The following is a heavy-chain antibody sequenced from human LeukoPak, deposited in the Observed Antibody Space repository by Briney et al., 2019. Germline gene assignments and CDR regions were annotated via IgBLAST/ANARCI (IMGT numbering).Heavy chain of an antibody. CDR1: GFTFTTYG. CDR2: IRYDGSDK. V-gene: IGHV3-30*02. D-gene: IGHD1-26*01. CDR3: AKDPGKLVGAAGD. J-gene: IGHJ4*02. Sequence: GGSLRLSCAASGFTFTTYGMHWVRQAPGKGLEWVAFIRYDGSDKYYADSVKGRFTISRDNSKNTLYLQMNSLRAEDTAVYYCAKDPGKLVGAAGDWGQGTLVTVSS.